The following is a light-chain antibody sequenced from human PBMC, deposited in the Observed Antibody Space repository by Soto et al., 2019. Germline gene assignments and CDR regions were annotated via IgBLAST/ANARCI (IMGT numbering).Light chain of an antibody. CDR2: AAS. J-gene: IGKJ1*01. V-gene: IGKV1-8*01. Sequence: AIRMTQSPSSFSASTGDRVTITCRASQGISSYLAWYQQKPGKAPKLLIYAASTLQSGVPSRFSGSGSGTDFTLPISCLQSEDFETYYCHQYYSYPPTFGKGTKVEIK. CDR3: HQYYSYPPT. CDR1: QGISSY.